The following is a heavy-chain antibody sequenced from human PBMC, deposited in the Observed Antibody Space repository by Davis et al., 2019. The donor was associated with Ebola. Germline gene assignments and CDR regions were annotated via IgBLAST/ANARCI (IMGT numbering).Heavy chain of an antibody. J-gene: IGHJ6*02. D-gene: IGHD3-3*01. Sequence: GGSLRLSCAASGFTFSSYSMNWVRQAPGKGLEWVSGISWNSGSIGYADSVKGRFTISRDNAKNSLYLQMNSLRAEDTALYYCAKDRWTKGTYYDFWSGYNYGMDVWGQGTTVTVSS. CDR1: GFTFSSYS. CDR3: AKDRWTKGTYYDFWSGYNYGMDV. V-gene: IGHV3-9*01. CDR2: ISWNSGSI.